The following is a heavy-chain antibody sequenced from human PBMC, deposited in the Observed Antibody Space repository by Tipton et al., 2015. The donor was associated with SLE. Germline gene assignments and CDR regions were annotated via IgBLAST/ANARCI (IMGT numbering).Heavy chain of an antibody. CDR2: IYYSGST. D-gene: IGHD3-22*01. CDR3: AGRYDSSGIFDY. J-gene: IGHJ4*02. V-gene: IGHV4-59*08. Sequence: GLVKPSETLSLTCTVSGGSISSYYWSWIRQPPGKGLEWIGYIYYSGSTNYNPSLKSRVTISVDTSKNQFSLKLSSVTAADTAVYYCAGRYDSSGIFDYWGQGTLVTVSS. CDR1: GGSISSYY.